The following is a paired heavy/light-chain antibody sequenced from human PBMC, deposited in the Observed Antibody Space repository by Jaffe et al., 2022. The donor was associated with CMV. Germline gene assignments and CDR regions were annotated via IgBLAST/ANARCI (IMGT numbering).Light chain of an antibody. CDR3: MQGTHWPQVFT. Sequence: DVVMTQSPLSLPVTLGQPASISCRSSQSLVHSDGNTYLNWFQQRPGQSPRRLIYKVSNRDSGVPDRFSGSGSGTDFTLKISRVEAEDVGVYYCMQGTHWPQVFTFGPGTKVDIK. CDR2: KVS. J-gene: IGKJ3*01. CDR1: QSLVHSDGNTY. V-gene: IGKV2-30*02.
Heavy chain of an antibody. CDR2: IKSKTDGGTT. D-gene: IGHD3-10*01. V-gene: IGHV3-15*01. J-gene: IGHJ1*01. CDR1: GFTFSNAW. CDR3: TTDHDPAGLYYRLLFQH. Sequence: EVQLVESGGGLVKPGGSLRLSCAASGFTFSNAWMSWVRQAPGKGLEWVGRIKSKTDGGTTDYAAPVKGRFTISRDDSKNTLYLQMNSLKTEDTAVYYCTTDHDPAGLYYRLLFQHWGQGTLVTVSS.